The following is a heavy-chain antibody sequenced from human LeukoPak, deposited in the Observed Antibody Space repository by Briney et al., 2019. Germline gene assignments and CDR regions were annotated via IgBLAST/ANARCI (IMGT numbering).Heavy chain of an antibody. Sequence: ASVKVSCKASGYTFTGYYMHWVRQAPGQGLEWMGWINPNSGGTNYAQKFQGRVTMTRDTSISTAYMELSRLRSDDTAVYYCATQNPGSSSYFDYWGQGTLVTVSS. J-gene: IGHJ4*02. CDR3: ATQNPGSSSYFDY. D-gene: IGHD1-26*01. CDR1: GYTFTGYY. V-gene: IGHV1-2*02. CDR2: INPNSGGT.